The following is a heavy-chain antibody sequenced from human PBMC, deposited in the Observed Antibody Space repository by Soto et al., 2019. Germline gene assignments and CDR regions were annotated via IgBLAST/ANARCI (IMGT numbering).Heavy chain of an antibody. Sequence: QVQLVESGGGVVQPGRSLRLSCAASGFTFSSYGMHWVRQAPGKGLEWVAVISYEGSNKYYADSVKGRFTISRDNSKNTLYLQTSSLRAEDTAVYYCAKDTGYSSGWRDYWGQGTLVTVSS. CDR1: GFTFSSYG. J-gene: IGHJ4*02. D-gene: IGHD6-19*01. CDR2: ISYEGSNK. V-gene: IGHV3-30*18. CDR3: AKDTGYSSGWRDY.